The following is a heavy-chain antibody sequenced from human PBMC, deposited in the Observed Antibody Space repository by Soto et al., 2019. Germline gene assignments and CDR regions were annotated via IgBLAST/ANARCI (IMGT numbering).Heavy chain of an antibody. J-gene: IGHJ2*01. CDR2: ISWDGGST. Sequence: EVQLVESGGVVVQPGGSLRLSCAASGFTFDDYTMHWVRQAPGKGLEWVSLISWDGGSTYYADSVKGRFTISRDNSKNSLYLQMNSVRTEDTALYYCAKAGGDVLARRWYFDLWGRGTLVTVSS. CDR3: AKAGGDVLARRWYFDL. D-gene: IGHD3-16*01. CDR1: GFTFDDYT. V-gene: IGHV3-43*01.